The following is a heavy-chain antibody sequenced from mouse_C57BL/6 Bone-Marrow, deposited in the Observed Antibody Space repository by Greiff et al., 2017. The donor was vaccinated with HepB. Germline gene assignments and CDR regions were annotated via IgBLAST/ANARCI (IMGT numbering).Heavy chain of an antibody. V-gene: IGHV2-2*01. CDR3: ARNTPYYYGSSPFAY. D-gene: IGHD1-1*01. J-gene: IGHJ3*01. CDR2: IWSGGST. Sequence: VQLQESGPGLVQPSQSLSITCTVSGFSLTSYGVHWVRQSPGKGLEWLGVIWSGGSTDYNAAFISRLSISNDNSKSQVFFKMISLQADDTAIYYCARNTPYYYGSSPFAYWGQGTLVTVSA. CDR1: GFSLTSYG.